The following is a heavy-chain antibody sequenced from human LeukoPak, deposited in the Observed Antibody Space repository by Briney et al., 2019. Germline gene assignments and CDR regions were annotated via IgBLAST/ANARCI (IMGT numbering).Heavy chain of an antibody. V-gene: IGHV1-69*05. CDR2: IIPIFGTA. Sequence: SVKVSCKASGGTFSSYAISWVRQAPGQGLEWMGGIIPIFGTANYAQKFQGRVTITTDESTSTAYMELCSLRSEDTAVYYCAREAYSSSWYELSYYGMDVWGQGTTVTVSS. J-gene: IGHJ6*02. D-gene: IGHD6-13*01. CDR3: AREAYSSSWYELSYYGMDV. CDR1: GGTFSSYA.